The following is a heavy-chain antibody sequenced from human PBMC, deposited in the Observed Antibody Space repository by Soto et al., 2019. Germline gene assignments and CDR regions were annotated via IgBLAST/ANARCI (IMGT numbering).Heavy chain of an antibody. J-gene: IGHJ3*01. D-gene: IGHD2-8*01. Sequence: PGGSLRLSCAASGFTFNNYAMNRVRQAPGRGLEWVSIISPNGDSTYYADSVKGRFTISRDNSQNTVFLQMNSLRAEDTAIYFCAKVRLTDYLRYAPHLWGQGTLVTVSS. CDR1: GFTFNNYA. V-gene: IGHV3-23*01. CDR2: ISPNGDST. CDR3: AKVRLTDYLRYAPHL.